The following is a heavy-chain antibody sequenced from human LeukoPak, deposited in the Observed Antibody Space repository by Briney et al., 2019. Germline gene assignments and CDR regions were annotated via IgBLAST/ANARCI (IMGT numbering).Heavy chain of an antibody. CDR2: IRYDGSNK. V-gene: IGHV3-30*02. D-gene: IGHD1-1*01. CDR3: AKHRTTGTTGAFDI. J-gene: IGHJ3*02. CDR1: GFTFSSYG. Sequence: SGGSLRLSCAASGFTFSSYGMHWVRQAPGKGLEWVAFIRYDGSNKYYADSVKGRFTISRDNSKNTLYLQMNSLRAEDTAVYYCAKHRTTGTTGAFDIWGQGTMVTVSS.